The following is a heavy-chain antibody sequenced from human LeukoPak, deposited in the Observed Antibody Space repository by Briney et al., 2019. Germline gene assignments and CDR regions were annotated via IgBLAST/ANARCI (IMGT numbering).Heavy chain of an antibody. CDR2: IIPIFGTA. CDR1: GGTLNSYA. J-gene: IGHJ4*02. Sequence: ASGKASCLASGGTLNSYAISWVRQAPGQGLEWIGGIIPIFGTARYAQKFHGRVTSTADESTSTAYMELSSLRSEDTAVYYCARTAYSSGWYAFDYWGQGNLVTVSS. D-gene: IGHD6-19*01. CDR3: ARTAYSSGWYAFDY. V-gene: IGHV1-69*13.